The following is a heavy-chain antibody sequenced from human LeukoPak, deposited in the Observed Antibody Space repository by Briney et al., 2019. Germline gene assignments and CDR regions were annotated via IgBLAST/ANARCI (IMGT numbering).Heavy chain of an antibody. Sequence: SETLSLTCTVSGGSISSSSYYWGWIRQPPGKGLEWIGYIYYSGSTNYNPSLKSRVTISVDTSKNQFSLKLSSVTAEDTAVYYCAREGELTTTEHFDYWGQGTLVTVSS. D-gene: IGHD1-26*01. J-gene: IGHJ4*02. V-gene: IGHV4-61*01. CDR2: IYYSGST. CDR3: AREGELTTTEHFDY. CDR1: GGSISSSSYY.